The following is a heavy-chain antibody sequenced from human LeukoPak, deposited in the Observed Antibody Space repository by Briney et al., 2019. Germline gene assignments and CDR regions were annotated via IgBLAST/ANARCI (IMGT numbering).Heavy chain of an antibody. J-gene: IGHJ4*02. D-gene: IGHD5-12*01. CDR3: ARSGYDIIFDY. Sequence: GRSLRLSCAPSVLSFSSYGMHWVRQAPGKGLEWVAVIWHDGTNRYYADSVKGRFTISRDNSKNTVYLQMNSLRAEDTAVYYCARSGYDIIFDYWGQGTLITVSS. CDR1: VLSFSSYG. CDR2: IWHDGTNR. V-gene: IGHV3-33*01.